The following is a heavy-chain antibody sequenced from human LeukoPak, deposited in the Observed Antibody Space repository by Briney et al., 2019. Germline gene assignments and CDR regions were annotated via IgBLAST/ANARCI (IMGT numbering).Heavy chain of an antibody. CDR1: GYSFTSGHY. CDR3: ARYCTSTTCILRGFDY. J-gene: IGHJ4*02. Sequence: PSETLSLTCSVSGYSFTSGHYWGWIRQPPGKGLEWIANIYHTGSAHYNPSLKSRVTISVDTFKNQFSLKLSSVTAADTAVYYCARYCTSTTCILRGFDYWGQGTLVTVSS. V-gene: IGHV4-38-2*01. CDR2: IYHTGSA. D-gene: IGHD2-2*01.